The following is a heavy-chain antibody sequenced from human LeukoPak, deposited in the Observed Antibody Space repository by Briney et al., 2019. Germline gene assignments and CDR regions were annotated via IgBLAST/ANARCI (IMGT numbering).Heavy chain of an antibody. CDR3: ARTYYYDSSGYYSEPYFDY. V-gene: IGHV5-51*01. J-gene: IGHJ4*02. Sequence: GESLKISCKGSGYSFTSYWIGWVRQMPGKGLEWMGIIYPGDSDTRYSPSFQGQVTISADKSTSTAYLQWSSLKASDTAMYYCARTYYYDSSGYYSEPYFDYWGQGTLVTVSS. D-gene: IGHD3-22*01. CDR2: IYPGDSDT. CDR1: GYSFTSYW.